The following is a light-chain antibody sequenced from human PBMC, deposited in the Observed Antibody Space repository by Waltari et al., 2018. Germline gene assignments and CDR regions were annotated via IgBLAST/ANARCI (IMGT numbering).Light chain of an antibody. V-gene: IGLV2-23*02. CDR1: SSDVGSYNL. Sequence: QSALTQPASVSGSPGQSLTISCTGTSSDVGSYNLVSWYQQHPGKAPKVMIYEVNKRPSGLSNRFSGSKSGNTASLTISGLQAEDEADYYCCSYAGSDTHVIFGGGTKLTVL. CDR2: EVN. J-gene: IGLJ2*01. CDR3: CSYAGSDTHVI.